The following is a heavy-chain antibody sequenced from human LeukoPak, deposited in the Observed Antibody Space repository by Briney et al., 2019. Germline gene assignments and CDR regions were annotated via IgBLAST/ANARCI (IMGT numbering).Heavy chain of an antibody. V-gene: IGHV4-59*08. J-gene: IGHJ5*02. D-gene: IGHD5-18*01. CDR3: AKTYSYGFTRPPFKNWFDP. CDR2: INYSGST. Sequence: SETLSLTCTVSGDSISSYYWSWIRQPPGKGLEWMGYINYSGSTNYNPSLKSRVTISVDTSKNQFSLKLSSVTAADTAVYYCAKTYSYGFTRPPFKNWFDPWGQGTLVTVSS. CDR1: GDSISSYY.